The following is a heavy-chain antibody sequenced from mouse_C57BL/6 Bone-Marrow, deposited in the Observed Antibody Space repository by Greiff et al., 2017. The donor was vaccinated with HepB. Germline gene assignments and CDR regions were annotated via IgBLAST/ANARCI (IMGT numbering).Heavy chain of an antibody. CDR2: IYPGNSDT. CDR3: TSPYGSSYNYAMDY. Sequence: VQLQQSGTVLARPGASVKMSCKTSGYTFTSYWMHWVNQRPGQGLEWIGAIYPGNSDTSYNQKFKGKAKLTAVTSASTAYMELSSLTNEDSAVYYCTSPYGSSYNYAMDYWGQGTPVTVSS. J-gene: IGHJ4*01. V-gene: IGHV1-5*01. CDR1: GYTFTSYW. D-gene: IGHD1-1*01.